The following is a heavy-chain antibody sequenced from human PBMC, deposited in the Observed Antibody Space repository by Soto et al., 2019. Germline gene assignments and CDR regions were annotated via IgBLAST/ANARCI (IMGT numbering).Heavy chain of an antibody. CDR1: VFTFSNSW. V-gene: IGHV3-74*01. Sequence: GGSLRLSCAASVFTFSNSWMHCVRQVSGKGLEWVSRINADGTSTSYADSVKGRFTISRDNAKNTLYLHVNSLRAEDTAVYYCVKVLARGVGVPRLYFDSWGQGALVTVSS. D-gene: IGHD2-2*01. CDR3: VKVLARGVGVPRLYFDS. J-gene: IGHJ4*02. CDR2: INADGTST.